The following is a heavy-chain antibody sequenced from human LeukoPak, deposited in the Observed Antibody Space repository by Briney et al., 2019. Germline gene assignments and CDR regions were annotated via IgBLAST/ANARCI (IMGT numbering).Heavy chain of an antibody. CDR1: GFTFSSYA. CDR3: AKDGYCSSTNCYPAPY. D-gene: IGHD2-2*01. Sequence: GGSLRLSCTASGFTFSSYAMSWVRQAPGKGLEWVSGISGSGGGTYYADSVKGRFAISRDNSKNTLSLQMNSLRAEDTAVYYCAKDGYCSSTNCYPAPYWGQGTLVTVSS. CDR2: ISGSGGGT. V-gene: IGHV3-23*01. J-gene: IGHJ4*02.